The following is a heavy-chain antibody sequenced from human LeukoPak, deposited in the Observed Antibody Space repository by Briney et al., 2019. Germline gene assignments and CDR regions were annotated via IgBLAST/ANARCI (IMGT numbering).Heavy chain of an antibody. V-gene: IGHV4-30-2*01. CDR2: IYHSGST. Sequence: SETLSLTCTVSGGSISSGGYYWSWIRQPPGKGLEWIGYIYHSGSTYYNPSLKSRVTISVDRSKNQFSLKLSSVTAADTAVYYCARVYSSSGVYYFDYCGQPALVTVSS. D-gene: IGHD6-6*01. J-gene: IGHJ4*02. CDR1: GGSISSGGYY. CDR3: ARVYSSSGVYYFDY.